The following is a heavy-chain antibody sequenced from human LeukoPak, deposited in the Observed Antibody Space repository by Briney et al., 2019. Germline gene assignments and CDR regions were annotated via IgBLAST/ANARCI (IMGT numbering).Heavy chain of an antibody. D-gene: IGHD6-13*01. J-gene: IGHJ2*01. Sequence: RSSETLSLTCTVSGGSISSYYWSWIRQPAGKGLEWIGRIDTSGNTNYKPSLKSQVTMSVDTSKKQFSLKLSSVTAADTAVYYCARVSSSWYQDWYFDLWGRGTLVTVSS. V-gene: IGHV4-4*07. CDR1: GGSISSYY. CDR2: IDTSGNT. CDR3: ARVSSSWYQDWYFDL.